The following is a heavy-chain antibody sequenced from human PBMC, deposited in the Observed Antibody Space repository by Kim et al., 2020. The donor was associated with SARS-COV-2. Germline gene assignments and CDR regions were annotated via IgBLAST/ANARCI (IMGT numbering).Heavy chain of an antibody. V-gene: IGHV3-30-3*01. CDR1: GLSFDSSA. Sequence: GGSLRLSCAASGLSFDSSAMNWVRQAPGKGLEWVAVISFDGRNKEFADSVKGRFTISRDNSKSTLYLQMNSLRVEDTAVYYCARGNDNEWVSLSDYYNGLDVWGQGTTVTVSS. J-gene: IGHJ6*02. CDR3: ARGNDNEWVSLSDYYNGLDV. D-gene: IGHD1-26*01. CDR2: ISFDGRNK.